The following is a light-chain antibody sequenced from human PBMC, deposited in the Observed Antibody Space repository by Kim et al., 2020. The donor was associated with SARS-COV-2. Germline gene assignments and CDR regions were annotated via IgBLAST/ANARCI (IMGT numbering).Light chain of an antibody. CDR1: TGAVTSGHF. CDR2: DTN. V-gene: IGLV7-46*01. Sequence: GGTVTLTCGSSTGAVTSGHFPYWFQQRPGQAPRSLLYDTNNKYSWTPARFSGSLLGGKAALTLSGAQPEDEADYYCLLAYDNTRVFGGGTQLTVL. J-gene: IGLJ3*02. CDR3: LLAYDNTRV.